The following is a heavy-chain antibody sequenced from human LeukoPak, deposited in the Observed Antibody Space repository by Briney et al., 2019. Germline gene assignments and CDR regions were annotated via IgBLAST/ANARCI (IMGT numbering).Heavy chain of an antibody. Sequence: ASVKVSCKASGYTFTGYYMHWVRQAPGQGLEWMGWINPNSGGTNYAQKFQGRVTMTRDTSISTAYMELSRLRSDDTAVYYCARDQGYSYGYFDYWGQGTLVTVSS. D-gene: IGHD5-18*01. J-gene: IGHJ4*02. CDR2: INPNSGGT. CDR3: ARDQGYSYGYFDY. CDR1: GYTFTGYY. V-gene: IGHV1-2*02.